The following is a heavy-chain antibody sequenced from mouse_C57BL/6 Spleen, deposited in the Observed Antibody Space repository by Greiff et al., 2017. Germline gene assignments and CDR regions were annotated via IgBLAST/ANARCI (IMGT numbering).Heavy chain of an antibody. Sequence: EVKLMESGGGLVKPGGSLKLSCAASGFTFSSYAMSWVRQTPEKRLEWVATISDGGSYTYYPDNVTGRFTISRDNAKNNLYLQLSHLKSEDTAMYYCARGGYDYDAGNYAMDYWGQGTSVTVSS. CDR2: ISDGGSYT. V-gene: IGHV5-4*03. CDR3: ARGGYDYDAGNYAMDY. J-gene: IGHJ4*01. CDR1: GFTFSSYA. D-gene: IGHD2-4*01.